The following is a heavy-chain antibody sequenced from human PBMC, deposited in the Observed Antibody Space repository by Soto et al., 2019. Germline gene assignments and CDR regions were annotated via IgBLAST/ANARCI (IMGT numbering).Heavy chain of an antibody. CDR1: GYSFTSYW. CDR3: ARLREIGPVVYYYYGMDV. J-gene: IGHJ6*02. Sequence: PGESLKISCKGSGYSFTSYWIGWVRQMPGKGLEWMGIIYPGDSGTRYSPSFQGQVTISADKSISTAYLQWSSLKASDTAMYYCARLREIGPVVYYYYGMDVWGQGTTVTVSS. V-gene: IGHV5-51*01. CDR2: IYPGDSGT.